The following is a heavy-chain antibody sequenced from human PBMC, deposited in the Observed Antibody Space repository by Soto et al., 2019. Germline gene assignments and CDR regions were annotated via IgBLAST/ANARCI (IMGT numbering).Heavy chain of an antibody. V-gene: IGHV1-8*01. J-gene: IGHJ4*02. CDR3: AIASTMVPGVIIY. D-gene: IGHD3-10*01. CDR2: MNPNSGNT. Sequence: ASVKVSCKASGYTFTSYDINWVRQATGQGLEWMGWMNPNSGNTGYAQKFQGRVTMTRNTSISTAYMELSSLRSEDTAVYYCAIASTMVPGVIIYWGQGTLVNVAS. CDR1: GYTFTSYD.